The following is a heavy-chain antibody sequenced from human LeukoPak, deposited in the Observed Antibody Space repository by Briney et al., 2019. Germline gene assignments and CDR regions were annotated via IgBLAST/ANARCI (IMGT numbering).Heavy chain of an antibody. V-gene: IGHV4-59*01. CDR1: GGSITGFY. D-gene: IGHD6-13*01. CDR2: IYYTGST. J-gene: IGHJ5*02. CDR3: ARAYSSSWYFNWFDP. Sequence: PSETLSLTCTVSGGSITGFYWSWIRQPPGKGLEWVGYIYYTGSTNYKPSLKRRLTISLEKSKNQFSLNLSSVTAADTAVYYCARAYSSSWYFNWFDPWGQGTLVTVSS.